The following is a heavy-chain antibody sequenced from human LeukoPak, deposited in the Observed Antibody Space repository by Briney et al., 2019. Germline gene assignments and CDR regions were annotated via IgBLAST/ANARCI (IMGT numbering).Heavy chain of an antibody. V-gene: IGHV3-7*01. Sequence: GGSLRLSCAASGFTFSSYWMSWVRQAPGKGLEWVANIKQDGSEKYCVDSVKGRFTISRDNAKNSLYLQMNSLRAEDTAVYYCARAKVTYYDFWSGYTYYYYMDVWGKGTTVTVSS. CDR2: IKQDGSEK. CDR3: ARAKVTYYDFWSGYTYYYYMDV. D-gene: IGHD3-3*01. CDR1: GFTFSSYW. J-gene: IGHJ6*03.